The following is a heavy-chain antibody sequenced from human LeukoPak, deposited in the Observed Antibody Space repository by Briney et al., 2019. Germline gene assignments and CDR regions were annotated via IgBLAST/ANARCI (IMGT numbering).Heavy chain of an antibody. V-gene: IGHV3-23*01. CDR2: ISGSGGST. J-gene: IGHJ4*02. D-gene: IGHD6-19*01. Sequence: PGGSLRLSCAASGFTFSSYAMSWVRQAPGKGLEWVSAISGSGGSTYYADSVKGRFTISRDNSKNTLYLQMNSLRAEDTAVYYCARSGTYSSGWLLDYWGQGTLVTVSS. CDR1: GFTFSSYA. CDR3: ARSGTYSSGWLLDY.